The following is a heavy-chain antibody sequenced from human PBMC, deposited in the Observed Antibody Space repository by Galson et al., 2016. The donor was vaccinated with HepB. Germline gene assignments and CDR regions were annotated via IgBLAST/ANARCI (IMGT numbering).Heavy chain of an antibody. CDR2: INTDGTTT. CDR1: GFTFNTYA. D-gene: IGHD3-3*01. J-gene: IGHJ4*02. V-gene: IGHV3-74*01. Sequence: SLRLSCAASGFTFNTYAMGWVRQAPGKGLEWVSRINTDGTTTNYADSVKGRFTVSRDNAKNTLYLQMNSLRAEDTAIYYCARGGIFPFDFWGQGSLVTVSP. CDR3: ARGGIFPFDF.